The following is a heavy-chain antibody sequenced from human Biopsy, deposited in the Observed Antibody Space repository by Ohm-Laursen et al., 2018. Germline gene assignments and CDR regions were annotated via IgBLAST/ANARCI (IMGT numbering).Heavy chain of an antibody. CDR1: GHMLSDYH. D-gene: IGHD2-15*01. Sequence: SVTLSLICAVFGHMLSDYHWSWIRQPPGKGLEGIGQINQSGTTNYNPSLKSQVSISADAAKYKFSLRLTSVTAADAAVYFCGNEVHGRDYWGLGAQVTVSS. V-gene: IGHV4-34*08. J-gene: IGHJ4*02. CDR2: INQSGTT. CDR3: GNEVHGRDY.